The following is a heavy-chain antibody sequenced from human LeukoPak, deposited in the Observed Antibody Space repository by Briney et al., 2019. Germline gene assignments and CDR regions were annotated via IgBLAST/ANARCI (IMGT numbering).Heavy chain of an antibody. CDR2: INHSGST. CDR3: ARRRGDGYFDY. J-gene: IGHJ4*02. CDR1: GGSFSGYY. Sequence: SETLSLTCAVYGGSFSGYYWSWIRQPPGKGLEWIGEINHSGSTNYNPSLKSRVTISVDTSKNQFSLKLSSVTAADTAVYYCARRRGDGYFDYWGQGTLVTVSS. V-gene: IGHV4-34*01. D-gene: IGHD3-16*01.